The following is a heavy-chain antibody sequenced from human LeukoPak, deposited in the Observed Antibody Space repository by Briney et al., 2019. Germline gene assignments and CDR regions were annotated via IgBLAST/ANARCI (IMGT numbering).Heavy chain of an antibody. CDR2: IIPIFGTA. J-gene: IGHJ5*02. V-gene: IGHV1-69*05. Sequence: SVKVSCKASGGTFSSYAISWVRQAPGQGLEWMGRIIPIFGTANYAQKFQGRVTITTDESTSTAYVELSSLRSEDTAVYYCARGAFSSGWPNWFDPWGQGTLVTVSS. CDR1: GGTFSSYA. D-gene: IGHD6-19*01. CDR3: ARGAFSSGWPNWFDP.